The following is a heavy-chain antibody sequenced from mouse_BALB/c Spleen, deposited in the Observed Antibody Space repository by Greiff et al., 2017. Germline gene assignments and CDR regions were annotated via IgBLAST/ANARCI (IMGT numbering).Heavy chain of an antibody. Sequence: VQLQQSGAELVRPGVSVKISCKGSGYTFTDYAMHWVKQSHAKSLEWIGVISTYYGDASYNQKFKGKATMTVDKSSSTAYMELARLTSEDSAIYYGARERGLRRGWFAYWGQGTLVTVSA. CDR2: ISTYYGDA. CDR1: GYTFTDYA. J-gene: IGHJ3*01. CDR3: ARERGLRRGWFAY. V-gene: IGHV1S137*01. D-gene: IGHD2-2*01.